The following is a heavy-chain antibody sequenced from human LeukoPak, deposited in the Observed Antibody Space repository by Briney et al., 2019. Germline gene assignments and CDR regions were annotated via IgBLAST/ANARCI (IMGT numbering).Heavy chain of an antibody. V-gene: IGHV1-18*01. CDR3: ARSVSYLSPYYFDY. D-gene: IGHD3-10*01. J-gene: IGHJ4*02. Sequence: ASVKVSCKASGYTFASYGISWVRQAPGQGLEWMGWISAHNGNTNYAQKLQGRVTMTTDTSTSTAYMELRGLRSDDTAVYYCARSVSYLSPYYFDYWGQGTLVTVSS. CDR1: GYTFASYG. CDR2: ISAHNGNT.